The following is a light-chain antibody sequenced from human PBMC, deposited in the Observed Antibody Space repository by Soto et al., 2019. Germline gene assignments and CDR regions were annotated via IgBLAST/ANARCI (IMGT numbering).Light chain of an antibody. J-gene: IGLJ1*01. Sequence: QSVLTQPPSVSGAPGQRVTISCTGSSSNIGAGYDVDWYQQLPGTAPKLIIYGVTNRPSGVSNRFSGSKSGNTASLTISGLQAEDEADYYCSSFTSRSTPFVFGTGTKVTVL. CDR3: SSFTSRSTPFV. V-gene: IGLV1-40*01. CDR1: SSNIGAGYD. CDR2: GVT.